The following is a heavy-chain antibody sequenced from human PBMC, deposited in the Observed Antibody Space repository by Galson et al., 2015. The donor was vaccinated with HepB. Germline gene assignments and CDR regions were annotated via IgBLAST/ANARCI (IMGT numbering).Heavy chain of an antibody. CDR2: INPSGGST. Sequence: SVKVSCKASGYTFTTYYMHWVRQAPGQGLEWMGVINPSGGSTSYAQNFQGRVTMTRDTSTSTVYMELSSLRSEDTAVYYCARGPRYYYDSSGPGYFDYWGQGTLVTVFS. D-gene: IGHD3-22*01. J-gene: IGHJ4*02. CDR3: ARGPRYYYDSSGPGYFDY. CDR1: GYTFTTYY. V-gene: IGHV1-46*01.